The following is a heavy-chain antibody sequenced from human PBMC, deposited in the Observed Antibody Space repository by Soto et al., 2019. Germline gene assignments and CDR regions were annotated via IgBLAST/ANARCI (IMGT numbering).Heavy chain of an antibody. CDR1: GFTVSSNY. CDR3: ARARAARKPFDY. Sequence: VGSLRLSCAASGFTVSSNYMSWVRQAPGKGLEWVSVIYSGGSTYYADSVKGRFTISRDNSKNTLYLQMNSLRAEDTAVYYCARARAARKPFDYWGQGTLVTVS. J-gene: IGHJ4*02. D-gene: IGHD6-25*01. V-gene: IGHV3-53*01. CDR2: IYSGGST.